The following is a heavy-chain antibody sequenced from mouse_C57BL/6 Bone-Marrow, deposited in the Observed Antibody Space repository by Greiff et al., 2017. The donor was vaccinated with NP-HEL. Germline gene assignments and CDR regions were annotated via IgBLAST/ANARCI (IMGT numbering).Heavy chain of an antibody. CDR3: ARTNLYYGSSY. CDR1: GYAFSSSW. Sequence: VQLQQSGPELVKPGASVKISCKASGYAFSSSWMNWVKQRPGKGLEWLGRIYPGDGDTNYNGKFKGQAKLTADKSSSTAYMQLSSLTSEDSAVYFCARTNLYYGSSYWGQGTTLTVSS. D-gene: IGHD1-1*01. V-gene: IGHV1-82*01. CDR2: IYPGDGDT. J-gene: IGHJ2*01.